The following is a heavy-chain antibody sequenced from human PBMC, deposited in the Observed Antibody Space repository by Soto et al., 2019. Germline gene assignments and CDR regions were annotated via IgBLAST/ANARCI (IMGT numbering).Heavy chain of an antibody. CDR2: ISYDGRKN. D-gene: IGHD3-10*01. J-gene: IGHJ6*02. CDR3: AKEPFDSYYYSAMDA. CDR1: GFMFSNYA. V-gene: IGHV3-30*18. Sequence: QVQLVESGGGVVQPGRSLRLSCAASGFMFSNYAMHWVRQAPGKGLEWVAVISYDGRKNYYADSVKGRFTISRDTSKNTLYLQMNSLRVEDTAVYYCAKEPFDSYYYSAMDAWGQGTTVTVYS.